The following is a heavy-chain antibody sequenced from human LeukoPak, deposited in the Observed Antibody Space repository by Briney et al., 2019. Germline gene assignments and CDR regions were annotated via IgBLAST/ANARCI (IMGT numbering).Heavy chain of an antibody. J-gene: IGHJ4*02. Sequence: ASVKVSCKASGYTFTGYYMHWVRQAPGQGLEWMGWINPNSGGTNYAQKLQGRVTMTRDTSISTAYMGLSRLRSDDTAVYYCARDLGSIVVVPAAGDYWGQGTLVTVSS. V-gene: IGHV1-2*02. D-gene: IGHD2-2*01. CDR2: INPNSGGT. CDR3: ARDLGSIVVVPAAGDY. CDR1: GYTFTGYY.